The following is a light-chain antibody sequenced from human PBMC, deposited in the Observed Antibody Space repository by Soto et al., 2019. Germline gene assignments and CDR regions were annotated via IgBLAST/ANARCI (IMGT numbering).Light chain of an antibody. Sequence: QSVLTQPASVSGSPGQSITISCTGTSSDVGGYNYVSWYQQYPGKAPKLMIYHVSNRPSGVSNRVSGSKSGNSASLTISGLQHEDEADYYCSSYTSTSTYVFGTGTKLTVL. CDR3: SSYTSTSTYV. V-gene: IGLV2-14*01. CDR1: SSDVGGYNY. J-gene: IGLJ1*01. CDR2: HVS.